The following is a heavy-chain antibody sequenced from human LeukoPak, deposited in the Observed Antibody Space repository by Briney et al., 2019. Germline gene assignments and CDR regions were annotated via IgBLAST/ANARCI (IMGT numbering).Heavy chain of an antibody. V-gene: IGHV1-2*02. J-gene: IGHJ3*02. CDR1: GYTFTAYY. CDR3: TRFEDYGGKRDVFDI. Sequence: GASVKVSCKASGYTFTAYYTNWVRQAPGQGLEWMGWINPHSGGAVYAQGFEGRVTMTRDTSISTAYMELNNLRSDDTAFYYCTRFEDYGGKRDVFDIWGQGTMVTVSS. CDR2: INPHSGGA. D-gene: IGHD4-23*01.